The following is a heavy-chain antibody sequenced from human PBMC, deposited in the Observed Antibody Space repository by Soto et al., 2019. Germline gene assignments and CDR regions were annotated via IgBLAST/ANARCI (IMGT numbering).Heavy chain of an antibody. D-gene: IGHD5-18*01. CDR2: ISGSGGST. CDR3: AKVGYSYGYFDY. V-gene: IGHV3-23*01. J-gene: IGHJ4*02. Sequence: GGSLRLSCAASGFSFSSYAMSWVRQAPGKGLEWVSAISGSGGSTYYADSVKGRFTISRDSSKNTLYLQMNSLRAEDTAVYYCAKVGYSYGYFDYWGQGTLVTVSS. CDR1: GFSFSSYA.